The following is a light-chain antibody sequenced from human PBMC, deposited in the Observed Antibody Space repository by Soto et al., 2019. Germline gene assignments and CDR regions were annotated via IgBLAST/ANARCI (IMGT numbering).Light chain of an antibody. CDR2: AAS. V-gene: IGKV1-39*01. CDR1: QPIGTS. CDR3: QQGYTILGT. Sequence: DIQMTQSTSTLSASVGDSVTVTCRASQPIGTSLHWYQQKPGKAPKVLISAASRLQSGVSSRFSGSGSGTLFALTISNLQPEYFATYYCQQGYTILGTFGQGTKVELK. J-gene: IGKJ1*01.